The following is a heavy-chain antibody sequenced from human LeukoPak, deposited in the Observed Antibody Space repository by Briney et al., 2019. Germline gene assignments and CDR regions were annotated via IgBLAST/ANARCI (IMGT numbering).Heavy chain of an antibody. CDR2: ISTSGNT. D-gene: IGHD3-3*01. J-gene: IGHJ4*02. Sequence: SSETLSLTCSVSSGFISNYYWSWIRQPAGKGLEWIGRISTSGNTNYSPSLKSRVTMSVDTSKNQFFLNLRSVTGADTAVYYCARDSRYYDFWSGYLDYWGQGALVTVSS. CDR1: SGFISNYY. CDR3: ARDSRYYDFWSGYLDY. V-gene: IGHV4-4*07.